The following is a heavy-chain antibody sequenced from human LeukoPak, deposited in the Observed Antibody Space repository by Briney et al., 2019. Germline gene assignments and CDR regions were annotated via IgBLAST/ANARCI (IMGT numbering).Heavy chain of an antibody. D-gene: IGHD3-22*01. CDR1: GGTFSSYA. Sequence: ASVTVSCTASGGTFSSYAISWVRQAPGQGLEWMGGIIPIFGTANYAQKFQGRVTITADESTSTAYMELSSLRSEDTAVYYCASSDSSGYYYDYWGQGTLVTVSS. CDR3: ASSDSSGYYYDY. CDR2: IIPIFGTA. V-gene: IGHV1-69*13. J-gene: IGHJ4*02.